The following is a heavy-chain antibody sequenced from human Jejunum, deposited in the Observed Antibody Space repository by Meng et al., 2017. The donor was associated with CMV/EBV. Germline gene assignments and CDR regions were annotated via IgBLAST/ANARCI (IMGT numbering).Heavy chain of an antibody. CDR2: IYTGGST. J-gene: IGHJ4*02. CDR1: GFPVNGIS. V-gene: IGHV3-53*01. D-gene: IGHD1-26*01. CDR3: AKGEGRPHYYFDY. Sequence: SGFPVNGISLGWVRQAPGKGLEWVSTIYTGGSTFYTDSVEGRFVISRDTSKNTLYLQMNSLRPEDTAIYYCAKGEGRPHYYFDYWGQGTLVTVSS.